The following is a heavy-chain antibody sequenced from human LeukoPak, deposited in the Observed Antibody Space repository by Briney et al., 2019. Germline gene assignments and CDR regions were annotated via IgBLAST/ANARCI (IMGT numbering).Heavy chain of an antibody. CDR3: RVPYNWKAVSSGLNWFDP. CDR1: GGSIRSYDFY. Sequence: NTSETLSLTCSVSGGSIRSYDFYWGWIRQPPGKGLEWNGTVFYSGTTYFNPSLESRVTMSVDTSKNPLSLKLRSVTAADTAVYCSRVPYNWKAVSSGLNWFDPWGQGTLVTVSS. V-gene: IGHV4-39*07. D-gene: IGHD1-1*01. J-gene: IGHJ5*02. CDR2: VFYSGTT.